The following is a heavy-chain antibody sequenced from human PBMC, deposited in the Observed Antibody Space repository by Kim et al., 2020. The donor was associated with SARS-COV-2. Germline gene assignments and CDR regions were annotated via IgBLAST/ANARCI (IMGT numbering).Heavy chain of an antibody. Sequence: GGSLRLSCAASGFTFTNYAMDWVRQAPGKGLEWVSAIRETGTKTYYADSVKGRFTISRDNSKNTLFLQMNSLRAEDTAIYFCAREVGSRGWYTVDYWGPG. CDR2: IRETGTKT. CDR3: AREVGSRGWYTVDY. J-gene: IGHJ4*02. CDR1: GFTFTNYA. D-gene: IGHD6-19*01. V-gene: IGHV3-23*01.